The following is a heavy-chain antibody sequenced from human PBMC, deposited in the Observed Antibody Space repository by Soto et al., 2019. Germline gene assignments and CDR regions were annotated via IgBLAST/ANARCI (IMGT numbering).Heavy chain of an antibody. CDR2: ISSSSSYI. J-gene: IGHJ3*02. D-gene: IGHD5-12*01. CDR1: GFTFSSYS. CDR3: ARPQYSGYDENAFDI. V-gene: IGHV3-21*01. Sequence: GGSLRLSCAASGFTFSSYSMNWVRQAPGKGLEWVSSISSSSSYIYYADSVKGRFTISRDNAKNSLYLQMNSLRAEDTAVYYCARPQYSGYDENAFDIWGQGTMVTVSS.